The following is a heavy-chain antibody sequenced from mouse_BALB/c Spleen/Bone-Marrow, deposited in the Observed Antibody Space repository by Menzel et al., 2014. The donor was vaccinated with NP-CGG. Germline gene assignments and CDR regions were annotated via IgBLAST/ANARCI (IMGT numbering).Heavy chain of an antibody. J-gene: IGHJ4*01. CDR2: INPSNGGT. Sequence: QVQLQQSGAELVKPGASVKLSCKASGYTFTSYYMYWVKQRPGQGLEWFGEINPSNGGTNFNEKFKNKATLTVDKSSSTAYMQLSCLTSEDYAVYYCSRGRRDALDYWGQGTSVTVSS. V-gene: IGHV1S16*01. CDR3: SRGRRDALDY. CDR1: GYTFTSYY.